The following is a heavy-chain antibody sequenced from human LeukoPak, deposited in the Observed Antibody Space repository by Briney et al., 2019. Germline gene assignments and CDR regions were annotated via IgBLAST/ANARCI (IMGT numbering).Heavy chain of an antibody. V-gene: IGHV1-8*01. J-gene: IGHJ4*02. CDR3: ARGLGGFGELFYDY. CDR2: MNPNSGNT. Sequence: ASVKVSCKASGYTFTSYDINWVRQATGQGLEWMGWMNPNSGNTGYAQKFQGRVTMTRNTSISTAYMELSSLRSEDTTVYYCARGLGGFGELFYDYWGQGTLVTVSS. D-gene: IGHD3-10*01. CDR1: GYTFTSYD.